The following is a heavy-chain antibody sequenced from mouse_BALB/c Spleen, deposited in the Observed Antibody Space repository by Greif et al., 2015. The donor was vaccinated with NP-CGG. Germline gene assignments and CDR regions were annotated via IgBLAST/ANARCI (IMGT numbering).Heavy chain of an antibody. D-gene: IGHD2-4*01. CDR1: GYTFTSSW. Sequence: VQLQQSGSVLVRPGASVKLSCKASGYTFTSSWMHWAKQRPGQGLEWIGEIHPNSGNINYNEKFKGKATLTVDTSSSTAYVDLSSLTSEDSAVYYCAESGDYDNSFDYWGQGTTLTVSS. CDR2: IHPNSGNI. V-gene: IGHV1S130*01. J-gene: IGHJ2*01. CDR3: AESGDYDNSFDY.